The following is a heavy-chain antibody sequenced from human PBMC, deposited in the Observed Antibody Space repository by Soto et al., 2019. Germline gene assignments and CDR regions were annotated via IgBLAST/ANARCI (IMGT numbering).Heavy chain of an antibody. CDR1: GFTFSNAW. D-gene: IGHD5-18*01. CDR2: IKSKTDGGTT. J-gene: IGHJ4*02. Sequence: GGSLRLSCAASGFTFSNAWMSWVRQAPGKGLEWVGRIKSKTDGGTTDYAAPVKGRFTISRDDSKNTLYLQMNSLKTEDTAVYYCTTAVGYSYGYIDYWGQGTLVTVSS. CDR3: TTAVGYSYGYIDY. V-gene: IGHV3-15*01.